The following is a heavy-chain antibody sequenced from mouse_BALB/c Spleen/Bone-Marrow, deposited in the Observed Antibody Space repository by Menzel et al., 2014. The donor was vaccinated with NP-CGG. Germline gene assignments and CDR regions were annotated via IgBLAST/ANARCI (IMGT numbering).Heavy chain of an antibody. Sequence: VQLQQSGAELVKPWASVKLSCKAYGHTFTSHWMSWVKQRPGQGLEWIGEINPSNGRTGYNEKFKTKATLTGDSSSSTAYMQLSSLTSEDSAVYYCTSPQLGRDYWGQGTTLTVSS. CDR2: INPSNGRT. CDR1: GHTFTSHW. CDR3: TSPQLGRDY. V-gene: IGHV1S81*02. J-gene: IGHJ2*01. D-gene: IGHD4-1*02.